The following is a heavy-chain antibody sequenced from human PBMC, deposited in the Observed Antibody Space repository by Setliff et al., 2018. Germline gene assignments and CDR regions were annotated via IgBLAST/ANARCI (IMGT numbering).Heavy chain of an antibody. D-gene: IGHD2-21*02. CDR2: IYHSGST. J-gene: IGHJ4*02. Sequence: SETLSLTCAVSGYSISSGYYRGWIRQPPGKGLEWIGSIYHSGSTYYNPSLKSRVTISVDTSKNQFSLKLNSVTATDTAVYYCARDLGHGGDSDYWGQGIQVTVSS. CDR1: GYSISSGYY. CDR3: ARDLGHGGDSDY. V-gene: IGHV4-38-2*02.